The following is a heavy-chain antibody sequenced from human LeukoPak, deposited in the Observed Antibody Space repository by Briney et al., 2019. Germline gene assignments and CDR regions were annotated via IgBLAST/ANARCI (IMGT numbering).Heavy chain of an antibody. CDR2: INSDGINT. Sequence: GGSLRLSCAASGFTFSSYSMNWVRQAPGKGLVWVSRINSDGINTSYADSVKGRFTISRDNAKNTLNLQMNSLRAEDTAVYYCARDLGQYYDTSDNWFDPLGPGNPGHRLL. D-gene: IGHD3-22*01. J-gene: IGHJ5*02. CDR3: ARDLGQYYDTSDNWFDP. CDR1: GFTFSSYS. V-gene: IGHV3-74*01.